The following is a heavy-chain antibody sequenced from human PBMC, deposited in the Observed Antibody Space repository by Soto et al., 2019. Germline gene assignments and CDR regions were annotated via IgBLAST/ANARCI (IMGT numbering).Heavy chain of an antibody. V-gene: IGHV3-23*01. CDR3: AGRYCTTGVCYTNYYYDIDV. J-gene: IGHJ6*03. CDR2: ITTSGGNT. CDR1: GFTFSTYA. Sequence: EVQLLESGGGLVQPGGSLRLSCAASGFTFSTYAMSWVRQAPGKGLEWVSTITTSGGNTYYADSVQGRFTISRDNSKNTLYLQMNSLRAEDTAVYYCAGRYCTTGVCYTNYYYDIDVWGKGTTVTVSS. D-gene: IGHD2-8*01.